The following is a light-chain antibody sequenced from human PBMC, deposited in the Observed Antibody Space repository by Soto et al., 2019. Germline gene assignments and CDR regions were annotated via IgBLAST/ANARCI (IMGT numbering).Light chain of an antibody. V-gene: IGKV3-20*01. CDR1: QRVSSNY. J-gene: IGKJ3*01. Sequence: DIVLTQSPGTVSLSPGERVTLSCRASQRVSSNYLAWYQQKLGQAPRLLIYGASSRATGIADRFSGSGSGTEFTLTISRLQPEDFAVYYCQQYATSPFTFGPGTKLNIK. CDR2: GAS. CDR3: QQYATSPFT.